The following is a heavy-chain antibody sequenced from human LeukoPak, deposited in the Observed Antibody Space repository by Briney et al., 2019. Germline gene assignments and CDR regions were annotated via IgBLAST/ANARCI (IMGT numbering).Heavy chain of an antibody. D-gene: IGHD1-14*01. CDR1: GFTFSSYS. V-gene: IGHV3-48*02. CDR2: ISSSSSTI. CDR3: ARDSITTGGTVYNWFDP. Sequence: GGSLRLSCAASGFTFSSYSMNWVRQAPGKGLEWVSYISSSSSTIYYADSVKGRFTISGDNAKNSLYLQMNSLRDEDTALYYCARDSITTGGTVYNWFDPWGQGTLVTVSS. J-gene: IGHJ5*02.